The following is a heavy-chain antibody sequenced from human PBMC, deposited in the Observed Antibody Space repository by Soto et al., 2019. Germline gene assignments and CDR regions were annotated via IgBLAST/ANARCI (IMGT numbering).Heavy chain of an antibody. CDR2: IKSKTDGGTT. D-gene: IGHD3-22*01. V-gene: IGHV3-15*07. Sequence: SGGSLRLSCAASGFTFSNAWMNWVRQAPGKGLEWVGRIKSKTDGGTTDYAAPVKGRFTISRDDSKNTLYLQMNSLKTEDTAVYYCTTDPVTMIVVVPSSGWGQGTLVTVSS. J-gene: IGHJ4*02. CDR1: GFTFSNAW. CDR3: TTDPVTMIVVVPSSG.